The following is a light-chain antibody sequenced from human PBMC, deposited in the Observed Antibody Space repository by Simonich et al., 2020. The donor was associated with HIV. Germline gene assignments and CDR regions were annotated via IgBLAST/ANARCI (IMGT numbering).Light chain of an antibody. Sequence: QSVLTQPPSVSAAPGQKVTISCSGSSSNIGNNYVSWYQQLPGTATKLLIYDHNKRPSGIPDRFSGSKSGTSATLGITGLQTGDEADYYCGTWDSSLSAGVVFGGGTKLTVL. CDR1: SSNIGNNY. CDR2: DHN. V-gene: IGLV1-51*01. J-gene: IGLJ3*02. CDR3: GTWDSSLSAGVV.